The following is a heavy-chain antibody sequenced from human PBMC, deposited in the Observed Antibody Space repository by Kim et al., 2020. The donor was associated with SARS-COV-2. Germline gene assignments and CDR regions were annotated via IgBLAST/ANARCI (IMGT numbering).Heavy chain of an antibody. J-gene: IGHJ2*01. V-gene: IGHV3-20*04. Sequence: GGSLRLSCAGAGFTFDDYGMSWVRQTPGKGLEWVSGINWNGGSTGYGDSVKGRFTISRDSAKKSLYLQMNSLRAEDTALYYCARDHECTNSGCYFVLWGAGTLVSVSS. CDR3: ARDHECTNSGCYFVL. D-gene: IGHD2-2*01. CDR1: GFTFDDYG. CDR2: INWNGGST.